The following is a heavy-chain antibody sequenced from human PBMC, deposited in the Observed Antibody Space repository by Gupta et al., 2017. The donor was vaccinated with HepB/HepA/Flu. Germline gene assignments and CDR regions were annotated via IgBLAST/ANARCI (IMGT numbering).Heavy chain of an antibody. CDR2: SKSKTDGETT. Sequence: EVQLVESGGGLVKPGGSLRLSCAASGFIFNNAWMSWVRQAPGKGLEWVGRSKSKTDGETTDYAAPVKGRFTISSEDSKNTLYVKMNRLEIEDRAGYYCSAGNHLWAWCQGTLVTVSS. D-gene: IGHD1-14*01. V-gene: IGHV3-15*01. CDR3: SAGNHLWA. J-gene: IGHJ5*02. CDR1: GFIFNNAW.